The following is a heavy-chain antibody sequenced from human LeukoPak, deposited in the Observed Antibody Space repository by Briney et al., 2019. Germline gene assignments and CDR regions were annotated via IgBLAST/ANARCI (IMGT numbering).Heavy chain of an antibody. CDR1: GFTFSSYE. CDR3: ARTARHLDY. Sequence: GGSLRLSCAASGFTFSSYEMNWVRQAPGKGLECLSYISGSGTDINYADSVRGRFIISRDNAKNLLYLQMNDLRLEDTAVYYCARTARHLDYWGQGTLVTVSS. D-gene: IGHD5-18*01. V-gene: IGHV3-48*03. J-gene: IGHJ4*02. CDR2: ISGSGTDI.